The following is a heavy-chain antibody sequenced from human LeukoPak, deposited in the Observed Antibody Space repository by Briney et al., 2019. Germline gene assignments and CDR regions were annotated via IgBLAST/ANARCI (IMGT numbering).Heavy chain of an antibody. CDR3: ARRVLDYFEH. Sequence: GESLKISCKGSGYSFTSYWIGLGRQMPGKGLEWMGIIYPGDSDTRYSPSFQGQVTISVDKSISTAYVQWSSLQASDTAMYYCARRVLDYFEHWGQGTLVTVSS. D-gene: IGHD4/OR15-4a*01. CDR2: IYPGDSDT. V-gene: IGHV5-51*01. J-gene: IGHJ4*02. CDR1: GYSFTSYW.